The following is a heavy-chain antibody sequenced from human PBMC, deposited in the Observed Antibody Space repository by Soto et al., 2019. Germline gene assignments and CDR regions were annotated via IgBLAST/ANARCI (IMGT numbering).Heavy chain of an antibody. CDR1: GFTVGYSY. Sequence: PGGSLRLSCAASGFTVGYSYMSWVRQAPGKGLEWVSVIYSGGSTYYADSVKGRFTISRDNSKNTVYLRMNSLRVEDTAVFYCARHYFDTSGSRTDAFDIWGQGTMVTVSS. D-gene: IGHD3-22*01. J-gene: IGHJ3*02. V-gene: IGHV3-53*01. CDR3: ARHYFDTSGSRTDAFDI. CDR2: IYSGGST.